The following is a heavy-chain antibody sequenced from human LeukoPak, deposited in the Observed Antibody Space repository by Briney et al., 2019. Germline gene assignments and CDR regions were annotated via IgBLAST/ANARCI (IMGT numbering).Heavy chain of an antibody. CDR3: ARSAVRGVACDY. V-gene: IGHV3-48*01. CDR2: ISTSSRST. D-gene: IGHD3-10*01. J-gene: IGHJ4*02. Sequence: GGSLRLSCAASGFTFSSYAMSWVRQAPGKGLEWLSYISTSSRSTYYADSVKGRFTISRDNAKNTLFLDMHSLRPGDSAVYYCARSAVRGVACDYWGQGTLLTVSS. CDR1: GFTFSSYA.